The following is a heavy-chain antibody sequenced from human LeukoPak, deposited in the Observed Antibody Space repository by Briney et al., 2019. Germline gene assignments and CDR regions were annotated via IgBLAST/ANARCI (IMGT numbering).Heavy chain of an antibody. CDR1: GGTFSSYA. CDR2: IIPIFGTA. Sequence: SVKVSCKASGGTFSSYAISWVRQAPGQGREWMGGIIPIFGTANYAQKFQGRVTITADKSTSTAYMEMSSLRSEDTAVYYCARRVITFGGVIVFHYFDYWGQGTLVTVSS. V-gene: IGHV1-69*06. D-gene: IGHD3-16*02. CDR3: ARRVITFGGVIVFHYFDY. J-gene: IGHJ4*02.